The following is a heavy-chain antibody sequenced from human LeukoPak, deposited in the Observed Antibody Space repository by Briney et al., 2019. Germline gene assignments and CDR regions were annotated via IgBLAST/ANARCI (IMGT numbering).Heavy chain of an antibody. Sequence: ASVKVSCKVSGYTLTELSMHWVRQAPGKGLEWMGGFDPEDGETIYAQKFQGRVTMTEDTSTDTAYIELSSLRSEDTAVYYCATPRGDYYDFWSGYYTLDYWGQGTLVTVSS. V-gene: IGHV1-24*01. J-gene: IGHJ4*02. D-gene: IGHD3-3*01. CDR2: FDPEDGET. CDR3: ATPRGDYYDFWSGYYTLDY. CDR1: GYTLTELS.